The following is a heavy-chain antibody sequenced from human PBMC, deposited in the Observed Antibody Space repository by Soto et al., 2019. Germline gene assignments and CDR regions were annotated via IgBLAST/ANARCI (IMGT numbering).Heavy chain of an antibody. CDR3: ARDGDGYNY. CDR2: IYSSGST. CDR1: GGSVSSGSYY. J-gene: IGHJ4*02. D-gene: IGHD5-12*01. V-gene: IGHV4-61*01. Sequence: SETLSLTCTVSGGSVSSGSYYWSWIRQPPGKGLEWIGYIYSSGSTSYNPSLKSRVTISVDTSKNQFSLKLSSVTAADTAVYYCARDGDGYNYWGQGTLVTVYS.